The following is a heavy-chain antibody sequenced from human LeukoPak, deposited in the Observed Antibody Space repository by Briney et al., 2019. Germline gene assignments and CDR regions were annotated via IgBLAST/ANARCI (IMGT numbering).Heavy chain of an antibody. J-gene: IGHJ3*02. D-gene: IGHD2-2*01. CDR1: GYSFTSYL. V-gene: IGHV5-51*04. CDR2: SYPSDAET. Sequence: GAPLKISSKGFGYSFTSYLTSWVGKIPGKGLDGMGISYPSDAETRSNPSSQGQVTISADKPISTPSRQWSSLKPSDTAMSICASEAYGTKLDVFDIWGQGTMVTVSS. CDR3: ASEAYGTKLDVFDI.